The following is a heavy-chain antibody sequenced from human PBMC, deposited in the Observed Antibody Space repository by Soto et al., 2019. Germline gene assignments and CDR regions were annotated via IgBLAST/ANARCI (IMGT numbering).Heavy chain of an antibody. Sequence: SETLSLTCTVSGGSISSSSYYWGWIRQPPGKGLEWIGSIYYSGSTYYNPSLKSRVTISVDTSKNQFSLKLSSVTAADTAVYYCARHEVVGASFDYWGQGTLVTVSS. CDR3: ARHEVVGASFDY. CDR1: GGSISSSSYY. J-gene: IGHJ4*02. D-gene: IGHD1-26*01. V-gene: IGHV4-39*01. CDR2: IYYSGST.